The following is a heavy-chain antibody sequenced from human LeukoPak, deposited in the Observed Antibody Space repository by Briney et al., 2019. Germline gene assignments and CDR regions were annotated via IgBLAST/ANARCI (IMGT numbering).Heavy chain of an antibody. D-gene: IGHD2-15*01. CDR3: TRAAGAAPYCSGGSCSGAPDC. V-gene: IGHV3-11*01. CDR1: GLIFSDYY. Sequence: GGSLRLSCAASGLIFSDYYMAWIRQAPGKGLEWISHISSIGSAIYHADSVRGRFTISRDNAKNSLYLQMNSLKTEDTAVYYCTRAAGAAPYCSGGSCSGAPDCWGQGTLVTVSS. J-gene: IGHJ4*02. CDR2: ISSIGSAI.